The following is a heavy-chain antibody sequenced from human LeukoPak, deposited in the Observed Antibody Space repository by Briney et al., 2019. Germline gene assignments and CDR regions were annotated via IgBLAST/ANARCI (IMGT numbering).Heavy chain of an antibody. CDR3: ARGDSSWSSGY. Sequence: SETLSLTCTVSGGSISSSTYYWGWIRQPPGKGLEWIGSIYYSGNTYYNPSLKSRVTMSVDTSKNQFSLKLTSVTAADTAVYYCARGDSSWSSGYWGQGTLVTVSS. CDR2: IYYSGNT. D-gene: IGHD6-13*01. V-gene: IGHV4-39*01. CDR1: GGSISSSTYY. J-gene: IGHJ4*02.